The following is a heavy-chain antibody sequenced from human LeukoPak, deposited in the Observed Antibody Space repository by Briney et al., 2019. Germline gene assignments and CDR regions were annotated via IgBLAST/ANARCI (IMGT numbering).Heavy chain of an antibody. V-gene: IGHV4-39*07. CDR2: IYYSGST. CDR3: ARDALHPYSSGWFPWYFDL. J-gene: IGHJ2*01. Sequence: SETLSLTCTVSGGSISSSSYYWGWIRQPPVKGLEWIGSIYYSGSTYYNPSLKSRVTISVDTSKNQFSLKLSSVTAADTAVYYCARDALHPYSSGWFPWYFDLWGRGTLVTVSS. D-gene: IGHD6-19*01. CDR1: GGSISSSSYY.